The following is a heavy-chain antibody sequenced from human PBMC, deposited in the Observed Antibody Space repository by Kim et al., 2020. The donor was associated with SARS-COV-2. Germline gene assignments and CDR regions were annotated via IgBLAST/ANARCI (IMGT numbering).Heavy chain of an antibody. J-gene: IGHJ4*02. Sequence: GGSLRLSCAASGFTFTNFGLYWVRQAPGKGLEWLAVISYDGSLKYYAESLQGRFTISRDNSKKTLYLQMSSLRIEDTAVYFCARARGVFWLGEPKPAAYWGQGTMVTASP. CDR2: ISYDGSLK. D-gene: IGHD3-10*01. V-gene: IGHV3-30*03. CDR1: GFTFTNFG. CDR3: ARARGVFWLGEPKPAAY.